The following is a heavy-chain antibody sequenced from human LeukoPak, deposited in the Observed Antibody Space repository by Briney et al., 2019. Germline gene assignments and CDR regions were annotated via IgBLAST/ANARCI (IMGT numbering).Heavy chain of an antibody. V-gene: IGHV3-7*01. CDR1: GFTFSSYW. CDR2: IKQDGSEK. Sequence: GGSLRLSCAASGFTFSSYWMSWVRQAPGKGLEWVANIKQDGSEKYYVDSVKDRFTISRDNAKNSLYLQMNGLRAEDTAVYYCARQGGYNYALLRNWFDPWGQGTLVTVSS. CDR3: ARQGGYNYALLRNWFDP. D-gene: IGHD5-18*01. J-gene: IGHJ5*02.